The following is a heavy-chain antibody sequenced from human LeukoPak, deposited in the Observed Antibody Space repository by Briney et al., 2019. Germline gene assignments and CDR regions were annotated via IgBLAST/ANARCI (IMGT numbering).Heavy chain of an antibody. V-gene: IGHV3-30*02. Sequence: GGSLRLSCAASGFTFSSYGMHWVRQAPGKGLEWVAFIRYDGSNKYYADSVKGRFTISRDNSKNTLYLQMNSLRAEDTAVYYCAKDGWFRELSASVPSDLDYWGQGTLVTVSS. D-gene: IGHD3-10*01. J-gene: IGHJ4*02. CDR3: AKDGWFRELSASVPSDLDY. CDR1: GFTFSSYG. CDR2: IRYDGSNK.